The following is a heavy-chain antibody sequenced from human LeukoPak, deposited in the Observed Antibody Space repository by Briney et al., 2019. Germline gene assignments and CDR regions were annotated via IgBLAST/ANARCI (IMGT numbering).Heavy chain of an antibody. D-gene: IGHD3-9*01. CDR3: ARHGKYFTGSHHFGS. V-gene: IGHV5-51*01. J-gene: IGHJ4*02. Sequence: GESLKISCKASGYSFTSQWIGWVRQMPGKGLEWMGIIYPDDSDTRYSPSFQGQVTISADKSISTAYLQWSSLKASDSAMYYCARHGKYFTGSHHFGSWGQGTLLTVSS. CDR2: IYPDDSDT. CDR1: GYSFTSQW.